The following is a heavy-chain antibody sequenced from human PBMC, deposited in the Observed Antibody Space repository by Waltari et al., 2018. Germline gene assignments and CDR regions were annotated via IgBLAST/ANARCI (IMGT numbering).Heavy chain of an antibody. Sequence: EVQLLESVGGLVKPAGSLRLSCAASGVTFCTYAMSRVSQATGKELDGLAAISGSGASTYYVDSWKGRVTISRENSENTVYLQLKSLRDEDTAIYYCAKLASRYDMLTYFDSWGPGTLVTVSS. J-gene: IGHJ4*02. CDR3: AKLASRYDMLTYFDS. CDR2: ISGSGAST. CDR1: GVTFCTYA. V-gene: IGHV3-23*01. D-gene: IGHD3-9*01.